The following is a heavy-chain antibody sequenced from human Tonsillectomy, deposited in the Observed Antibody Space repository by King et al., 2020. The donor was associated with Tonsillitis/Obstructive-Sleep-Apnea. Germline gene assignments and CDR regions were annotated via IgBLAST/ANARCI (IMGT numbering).Heavy chain of an antibody. V-gene: IGHV5-10-1*01. D-gene: IGHD6-6*01. J-gene: IGHJ5*02. CDR2: IDPSDSYT. Sequence: EVQLVESGAEVKKPGESLRISCKGSGYSFTSYWISWVRQMPGKGLEWMGRIDPSDSYTNYNPSFQGHVTISADKSISPAYLQWSMLKASDTAMYYCARRSYSRSHAAWFDPWGQGTLVTVSS. CDR1: GYSFTSYW. CDR3: ARRSYSRSHAAWFDP.